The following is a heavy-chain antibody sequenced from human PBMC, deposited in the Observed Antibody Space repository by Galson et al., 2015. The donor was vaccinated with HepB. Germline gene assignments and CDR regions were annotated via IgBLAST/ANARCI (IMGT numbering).Heavy chain of an antibody. CDR2: ISPNGLST. D-gene: IGHD2-15*01. J-gene: IGHJ6*02. CDR3: ARGTYCSSGGCSLYYYYYGMDV. V-gene: IGHV3-64*01. CDR1: RFTFSKYS. Sequence: SLRLACAASRFTFSKYSLHWVRQAPGKGLEYVSSISPNGLSTYYANSVDGRFIISRDNSKNTLYLQMGSLRREDTAVYYCARGTYCSSGGCSLYYYYYGMDVWGQGTTVTVSS.